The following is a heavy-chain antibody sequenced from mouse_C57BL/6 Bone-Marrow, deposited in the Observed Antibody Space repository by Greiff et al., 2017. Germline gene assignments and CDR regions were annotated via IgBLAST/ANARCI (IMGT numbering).Heavy chain of an antibody. Sequence: QVLLQQPGAELVKPGASVKVSCKASGYTFTSYWMHWVKQRPGQGLEWIGRIHPSDSDTNYNQKFKGKATLTVDKSSSTAYMQLSSLTSEDSAVXYCEISATSTVIPYYFDYWGQGTTLTVSS. V-gene: IGHV1-74*01. CDR2: IHPSDSDT. D-gene: IGHD1-1*01. CDR3: EISATSTVIPYYFDY. CDR1: GYTFTSYW. J-gene: IGHJ2*01.